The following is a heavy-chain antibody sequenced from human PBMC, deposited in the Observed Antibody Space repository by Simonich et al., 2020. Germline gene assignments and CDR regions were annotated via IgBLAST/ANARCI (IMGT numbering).Heavy chain of an antibody. CDR3: ARGLRVAAAGTAFQH. CDR1: GGSFSGYY. CDR2: INHSGST. V-gene: IGHV4-34*01. J-gene: IGHJ1*01. D-gene: IGHD6-13*01. Sequence: QVQLQQCGAGLLKPSETLSLTCAVYGGSFSGYYWSWLRQPPGKGLGWSGEINHSGSTNYNPSLKSRVTRSVATSKNQFSLKLSSVTAADTAVYYCARGLRVAAAGTAFQHWGQGTLVTVSS.